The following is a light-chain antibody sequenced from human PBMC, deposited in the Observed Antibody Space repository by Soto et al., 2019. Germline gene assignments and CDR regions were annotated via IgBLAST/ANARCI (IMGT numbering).Light chain of an antibody. J-gene: IGLJ2*01. CDR3: SSYTSSSTLAV. Sequence: SALTQPASVSGSPGQSITIPCTGTSSDVGGYNYVSWYQQDPGKAPKLMIYDVTNRPSGVSNRFSGSKSGNTASLTISGLQAEDEAYYYCSSYTSSSTLAVFGGGTKLTVL. CDR2: DVT. CDR1: SSDVGGYNY. V-gene: IGLV2-14*01.